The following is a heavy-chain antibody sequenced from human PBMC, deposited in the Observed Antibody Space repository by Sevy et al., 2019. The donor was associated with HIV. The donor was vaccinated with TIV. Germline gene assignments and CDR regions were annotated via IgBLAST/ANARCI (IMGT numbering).Heavy chain of an antibody. Sequence: GGSLRLSCAASGFTFNTYSMKWVRQAPGKGLEWVSYISSSSTTIYYTDSVKGRFTISRDNSKNMLFLQMNSLRAEDTAVYYCVKEVSEYSYSDYWGQGTLVTVSS. V-gene: IGHV3-48*01. CDR3: VKEVSEYSYSDY. CDR2: ISSSSTTI. J-gene: IGHJ4*02. CDR1: GFTFNTYS. D-gene: IGHD5-18*01.